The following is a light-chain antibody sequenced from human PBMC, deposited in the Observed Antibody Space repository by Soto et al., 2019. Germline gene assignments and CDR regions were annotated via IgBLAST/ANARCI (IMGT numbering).Light chain of an antibody. Sequence: QSVLTQPPSVSPAPGQRVTISCSGSSSNIGKNYVSWYQQLPGTAPKLLIYDNNKRPSGIADRFSGSKSGTSATLGITGLQTGDEANYYCATWESGLLTVVIGGGTKLTVL. V-gene: IGLV1-51*01. CDR3: ATWESGLLTVV. CDR2: DNN. CDR1: SSNIGKNY. J-gene: IGLJ2*01.